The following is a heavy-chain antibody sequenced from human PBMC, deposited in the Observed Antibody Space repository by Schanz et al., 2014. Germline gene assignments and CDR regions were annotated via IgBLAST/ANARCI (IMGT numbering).Heavy chain of an antibody. CDR1: GFTFSTYA. V-gene: IGHV3-23*04. J-gene: IGHJ6*02. Sequence: EVQLVESGGGLVQPGGSLRLSCATSGFTFSTYAMSWVRQAPGKGLEWVSGISGSGVITYYEDSVKGRFTISRDNSKNALHLQMNSLRAADPAIYYCAKIRYDSSGYYLPYYGMDVWGQGTTVIVSS. CDR2: ISGSGVIT. CDR3: AKIRYDSSGYYLPYYGMDV. D-gene: IGHD3-22*01.